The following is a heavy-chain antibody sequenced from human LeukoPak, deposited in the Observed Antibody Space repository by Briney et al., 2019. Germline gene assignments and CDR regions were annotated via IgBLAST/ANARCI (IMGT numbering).Heavy chain of an antibody. J-gene: IGHJ4*02. CDR3: ARRRGRFLTYCGTECYSGYDQ. D-gene: IGHD2-21*01. Sequence: PSETLSLTCTVSGDSISSSSSYWGWIRQPPGKGLEWIASIFHSGSTNYNPALKSRVTISVDTSKNQFSLRLTSVTAADTAMYYCARRRGRFLTYCGTECYSGYDQWGQGTLVAVAS. V-gene: IGHV4-39*01. CDR1: GDSISSSSSY. CDR2: IFHSGST.